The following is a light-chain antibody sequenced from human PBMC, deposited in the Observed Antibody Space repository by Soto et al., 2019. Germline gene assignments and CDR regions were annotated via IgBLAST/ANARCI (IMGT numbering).Light chain of an antibody. V-gene: IGKV3-15*01. CDR2: GAS. CDR3: QQYSIWRT. J-gene: IGKJ1*01. Sequence: DIVMTQSPATLSVSPGERATLSCRPNQSDNINLAWYQQKPGQAPRLLILGASCRANGIPARFSGSGSGTEFTLTISSLQSEDFAVYYCQQYSIWRTFGQGTKVDIK. CDR1: QSDNIN.